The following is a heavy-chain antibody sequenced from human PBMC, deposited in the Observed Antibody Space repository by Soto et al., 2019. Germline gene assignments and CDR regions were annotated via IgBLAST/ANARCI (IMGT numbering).Heavy chain of an antibody. Sequence: EVQLLESGGGLVQPGGSLRLSCAASGFTFSNYAMNWVRQAPGKGLEWVSYISSSGSNIYYADSVQGRFTISRDNAKNSLYLQMNSLRAEDTAVYYCATRSGGGGAFDFWGQGTMVTVSS. D-gene: IGHD3-10*01. J-gene: IGHJ3*01. CDR3: ATRSGGGGAFDF. CDR2: ISSSGSNI. CDR1: GFTFSNYA. V-gene: IGHV3-48*03.